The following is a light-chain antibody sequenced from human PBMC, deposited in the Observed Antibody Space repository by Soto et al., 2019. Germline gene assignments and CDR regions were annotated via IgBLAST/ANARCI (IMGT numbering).Light chain of an antibody. CDR3: YSYAGSYIYV. CDR1: SSDVGGYDS. V-gene: IGLV2-11*01. CDR2: DVN. J-gene: IGLJ1*01. Sequence: QSVLTQPRSVSGSPGQSVTISCTGTSSDVGGYDSVSWYQQHPGKAPKLMIYDVNKRPSGVPYRFSGSKSGNTASLTISGLQAEDEADYYCYSYAGSYIYVFGTGTKVTAL.